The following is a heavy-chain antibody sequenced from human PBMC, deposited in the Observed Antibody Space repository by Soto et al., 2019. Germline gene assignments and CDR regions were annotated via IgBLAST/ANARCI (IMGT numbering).Heavy chain of an antibody. Sequence: PGGSLKLSCAASGFTFSSYGMHWVRQAPGKGLEWVAVISYDGSNKYYADSVKGRFTISRDNSKNTLYLQMNSLRAEDTAVYYCAKDLLSMVRGVSWFDPWGQGTPVTGSS. CDR1: GFTFSSYG. J-gene: IGHJ5*02. D-gene: IGHD3-10*01. CDR2: ISYDGSNK. CDR3: AKDLLSMVRGVSWFDP. V-gene: IGHV3-30*18.